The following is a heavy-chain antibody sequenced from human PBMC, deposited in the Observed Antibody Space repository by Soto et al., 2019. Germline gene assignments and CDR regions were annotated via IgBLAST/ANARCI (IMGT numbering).Heavy chain of an antibody. V-gene: IGHV4-34*01. CDR1: GPSFSDYH. D-gene: IGHD4-17*01. CDR2: INHSGST. J-gene: IGHJ6*03. Sequence: SATLSLTFAVNGPSFSDYHWSWIRQPPGKGLEWIGEINHSGSTNYNPSLKSRVTISVDTSKNQFSLKLSSVTAADTAVYYCARPIYGDYDYYMDVWGKGTTVT. CDR3: ARPIYGDYDYYMDV.